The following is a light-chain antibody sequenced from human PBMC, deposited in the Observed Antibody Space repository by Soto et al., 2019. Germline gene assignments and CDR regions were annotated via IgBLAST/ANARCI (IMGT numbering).Light chain of an antibody. V-gene: IGKV3-15*01. CDR2: GAS. Sequence: ESMLTQSPVTLSVSPGERATLSCRASQSVSTNLAWYQQKPGQAPRLLIYGASTRATGIPARFSGSGSGTEFTLTISSLQSEDFAVYYCQQYNNWPQTFGQGTKVDI. J-gene: IGKJ1*01. CDR3: QQYNNWPQT. CDR1: QSVSTN.